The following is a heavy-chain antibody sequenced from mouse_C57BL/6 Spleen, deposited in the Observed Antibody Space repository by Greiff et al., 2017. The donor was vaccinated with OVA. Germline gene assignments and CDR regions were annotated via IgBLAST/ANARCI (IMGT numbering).Heavy chain of an antibody. Sequence: QVQLQQPGAELVKPGASVKLSCKASGYTFTSYWMHWVKQRPGQGLEWIGMIHPNSGSTNYNEKFKSKATLTVDKSSSTAYMQLSSLTSEDSAVYYWASSPYSNYPYYAMDYWGQGTSVTVSA. CDR3: ASSPYSNYPYYAMDY. CDR2: IHPNSGST. D-gene: IGHD2-5*01. J-gene: IGHJ4*01. V-gene: IGHV1-64*01. CDR1: GYTFTSYW.